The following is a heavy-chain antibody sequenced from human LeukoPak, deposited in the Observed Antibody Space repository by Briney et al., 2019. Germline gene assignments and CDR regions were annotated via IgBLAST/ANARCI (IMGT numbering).Heavy chain of an antibody. J-gene: IGHJ4*02. D-gene: IGHD2-15*01. CDR2: ISYDGSNK. V-gene: IGHV3-30*18. CDR1: GFTFSSYG. CDR3: AKGVDYCSGGSCPADY. Sequence: GGSLRLSCAASGFTFSSYGMHWVRQAPGKGLEWVAVISYDGSNKYYADSVKGRFTISRDNSKNTLFLQMNSLRAEDTAVYYCAKGVDYCSGGSCPADYWGPGTLVTVSS.